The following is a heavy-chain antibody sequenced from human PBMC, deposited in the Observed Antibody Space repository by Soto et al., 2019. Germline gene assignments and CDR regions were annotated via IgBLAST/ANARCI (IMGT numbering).Heavy chain of an antibody. CDR3: ARETYYDFWSGPYYGMDV. Sequence: QVQLVESGGGVVQPGRSLRLSCAASGFTFSSYAMHWDRQAPGKGLEWVAVISYDGSNKYYADSVKGRFTISRDNSKNTLYLQMNSLRAEDTAVYYCARETYYDFWSGPYYGMDVWGQGTTVTVSS. J-gene: IGHJ6*02. V-gene: IGHV3-30-3*01. CDR2: ISYDGSNK. D-gene: IGHD3-3*01. CDR1: GFTFSSYA.